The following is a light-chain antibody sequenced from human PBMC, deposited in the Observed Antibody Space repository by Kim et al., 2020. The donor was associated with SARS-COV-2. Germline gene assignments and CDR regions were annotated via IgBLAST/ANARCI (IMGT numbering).Light chain of an antibody. CDR3: QQYTSSPIT. CDR2: DTS. Sequence: SPGESATLSCRASHNVRSGYLAWYQQKPGQAPRLLMYDTSSRATGIPDRFSGSGSGTDFTLTISRLEPDDFAVYYCQQYTSSPITFGQGTRLEIK. CDR1: HNVRSGY. V-gene: IGKV3-20*01. J-gene: IGKJ5*01.